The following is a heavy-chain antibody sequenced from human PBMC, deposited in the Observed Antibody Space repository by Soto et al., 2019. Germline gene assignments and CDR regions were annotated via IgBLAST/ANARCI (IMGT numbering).Heavy chain of an antibody. J-gene: IGHJ6*02. CDR3: AASIFYYGMDV. Sequence: GESLKISCQGSGYTFTNYWIGWVRQMPGKGLEWMGIIYPGDSDAKYNPSFQGQVTISADKSITTTYLQWSSLKASDTAIYYCAASIFYYGMDVWGQGTTVTVSS. V-gene: IGHV5-51*01. CDR1: GYTFTNYW. CDR2: IYPGDSDA.